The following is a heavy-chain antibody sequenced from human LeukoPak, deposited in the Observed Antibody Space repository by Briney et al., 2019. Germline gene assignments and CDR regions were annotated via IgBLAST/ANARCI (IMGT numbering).Heavy chain of an antibody. J-gene: IGHJ4*02. CDR2: ITHDGGNR. V-gene: IGHV3-30*15. D-gene: IGHD3-10*01. Sequence: GGSLRLSCAASGFTFSIYAMHWVRQAPGKGLEWVAVITHDGGNRYYADSVKGRFTISIDNSKSTLYLQMSSLRAEDTAVYYCATDKSYFDSRSHQGFDYWGQGTLVTVSS. CDR3: ATDKSYFDSRSHQGFDY. CDR1: GFTFSIYA.